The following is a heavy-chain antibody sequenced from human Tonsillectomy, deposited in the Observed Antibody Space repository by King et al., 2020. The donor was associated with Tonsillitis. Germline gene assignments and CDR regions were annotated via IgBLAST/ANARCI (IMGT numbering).Heavy chain of an antibody. CDR1: GGTFSSYG. Sequence: VQLVESGAEVKKPASSVKVSCEASGGTFSSYGFNWGRQAPGHGLELVGTIIPMFCTVIYAQNFQARVTITADESTSTVNMELSSLRSDDAAVYYCSLLQDYYMDVWGEGTTVTVSS. D-gene: IGHD4-11*01. CDR3: SLLQDYYMDV. J-gene: IGHJ6*03. CDR2: IIPMFCTV. V-gene: IGHV1-69*18.